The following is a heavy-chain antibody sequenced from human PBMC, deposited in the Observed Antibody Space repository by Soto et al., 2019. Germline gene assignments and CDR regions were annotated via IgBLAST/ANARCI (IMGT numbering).Heavy chain of an antibody. Sequence: PGESLKISCKGSGYSFTSYWIGWVRQMPGKGLEWMGIIYPGDSDTRYSPSFQGQVTISADKSISTAYLQWSSLKASDTAMYYCARHVEGYSYGETYGMDVWGQGTTVTVSS. CDR1: GYSFTSYW. D-gene: IGHD5-18*01. V-gene: IGHV5-51*01. CDR3: ARHVEGYSYGETYGMDV. CDR2: IYPGDSDT. J-gene: IGHJ6*02.